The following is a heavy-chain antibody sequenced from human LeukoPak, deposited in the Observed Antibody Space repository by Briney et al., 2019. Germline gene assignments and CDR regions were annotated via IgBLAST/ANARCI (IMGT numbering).Heavy chain of an antibody. V-gene: IGHV4-38-2*02. CDR2: IYHSGST. CDR1: RYSISNNYY. CDR3: ARGSPILRLLEWLV. Sequence: SETLSPTCTVSRYSISNNYYWGWIRQPPGKGLEWIGSIYHSGSTYYNPSLESRVTISVDSSKNQFSLKLNSVTAADSAVYYCARGSPILRLLEWLVWGQGTLVTVSS. J-gene: IGHJ4*02. D-gene: IGHD3-3*01.